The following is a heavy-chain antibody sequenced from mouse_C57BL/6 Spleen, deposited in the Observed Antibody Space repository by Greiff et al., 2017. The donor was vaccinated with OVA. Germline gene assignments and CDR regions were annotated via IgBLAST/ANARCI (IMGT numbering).Heavy chain of an antibody. CDR3: ASYDGYPYWYFDV. V-gene: IGHV1-26*01. J-gene: IGHJ1*03. D-gene: IGHD2-3*01. CDR1: GYTFTDYY. Sequence: EVQLQQSGPELVKPGASVKISCKASGYTFTDYYMNWVKQSHGKSLEWIGDINPNNGGTSYNQKFKGKATLTVDKSSSTAYMELRSLTSEDSAVYYCASYDGYPYWYFDVWGTGTTVTVSS. CDR2: INPNNGGT.